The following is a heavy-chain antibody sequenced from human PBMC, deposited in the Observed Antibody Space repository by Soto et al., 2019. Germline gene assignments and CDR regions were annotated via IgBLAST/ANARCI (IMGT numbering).Heavy chain of an antibody. V-gene: IGHV4-30-4*01. CDR3: ARDPYKGNVYYGMDV. J-gene: IGHJ6*02. Sequence: SETLSLTCTVSGGSISSGDYYWSWIRQPPGKGLEWIGYIYYSGSTYYNPSLKSRVTISVDTSKNQFSLKLSSVTAADTAVYYCARDPYKGNVYYGMDVWGQGTTVTVSS. D-gene: IGHD1-20*01. CDR2: IYYSGST. CDR1: GGSISSGDYY.